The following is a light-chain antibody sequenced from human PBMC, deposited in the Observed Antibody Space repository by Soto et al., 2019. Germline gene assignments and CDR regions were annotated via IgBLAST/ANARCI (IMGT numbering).Light chain of an antibody. Sequence: EIIMTQSPATLSVSPGERATLSCRASQSVRNNLDWYQQKPGQAPRLLIYYASTRATGIPARFSGSGSGTEFTLTISSLQSEDFALYYCQQYNNWPPITFGQGTRLEIK. V-gene: IGKV3-15*01. CDR3: QQYNNWPPIT. CDR2: YAS. CDR1: QSVRNN. J-gene: IGKJ5*01.